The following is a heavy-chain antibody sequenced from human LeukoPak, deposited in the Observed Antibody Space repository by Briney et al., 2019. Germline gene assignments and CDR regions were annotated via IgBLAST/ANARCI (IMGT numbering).Heavy chain of an antibody. Sequence: SETLSLTCTVSGGSISSYYWSWIRQSPEKGLEWIGYIYYTGSTTYNPSLESRVTISVDMSKNQFSPKLSFVTAADTAVYYCARNPITLVRGGNWFDPWGQGILVTVSS. CDR2: IYYTGST. D-gene: IGHD3-10*01. J-gene: IGHJ5*02. CDR1: GGSISSYY. V-gene: IGHV4-59*01. CDR3: ARNPITLVRGGNWFDP.